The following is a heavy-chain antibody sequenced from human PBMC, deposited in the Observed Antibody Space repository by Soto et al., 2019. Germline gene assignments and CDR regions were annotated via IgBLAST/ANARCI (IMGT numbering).Heavy chain of an antibody. CDR2: ITGSGGST. V-gene: IGHV3-23*01. CDR3: ARQRSMDV. Sequence: GVLRLSCAASGFTFSTYAMIWVRQAPGKGLEWVSVITGSGGSTYYADSVKGRFTISRDTSKNTLFLQMNSLRAEDTAVYYCARQRSMDVWGQGTTVTVSS. J-gene: IGHJ6*02. CDR1: GFTFSTYA.